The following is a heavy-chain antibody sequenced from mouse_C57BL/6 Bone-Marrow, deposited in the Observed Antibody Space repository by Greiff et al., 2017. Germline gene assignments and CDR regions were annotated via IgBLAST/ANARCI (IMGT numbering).Heavy chain of an antibody. CDR2: INPSNGGT. V-gene: IGHV1-53*01. CDR1: GYTFTSYW. D-gene: IGHD2-4*01. Sequence: QVQLQQPGTELVKPGASVKLSCKASGYTFTSYWMHWVKQRPGQGLEWIGNINPSNGGTNYNEKFKSKATLTVDKSSSTAYMQRSSLTSEDSAVYYCARGPRIYYDYEGWFAYWGQETLVTVSA. CDR3: ARGPRIYYDYEGWFAY. J-gene: IGHJ3*01.